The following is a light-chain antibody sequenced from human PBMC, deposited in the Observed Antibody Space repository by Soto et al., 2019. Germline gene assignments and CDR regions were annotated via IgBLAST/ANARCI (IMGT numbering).Light chain of an antibody. CDR1: QSVSSSY. Sequence: EIVLTQSPGTLSLSPGERATLSCRASQSVSSSYLAWYQQKPRQAPRLLIYGASSRATGIPDRFSGSGSGTDFTLTISRLEPEDFAVYYCQQYGSSPPNTFGQGTKLEIK. V-gene: IGKV3-20*01. CDR3: QQYGSSPPNT. J-gene: IGKJ2*01. CDR2: GAS.